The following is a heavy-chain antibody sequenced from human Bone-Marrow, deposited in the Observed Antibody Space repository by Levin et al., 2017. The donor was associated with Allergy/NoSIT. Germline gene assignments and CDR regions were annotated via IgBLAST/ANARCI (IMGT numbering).Heavy chain of an antibody. D-gene: IGHD2-21*01. CDR2: IIPVLGKT. Sequence: KISCKVSGGTFSTYGINWVRQAPGQGLEWMERIIPVLGKTYYAQKFQGRVTITADESTSTAYMEVSSLISEDTAVYYCSRDGPSGVDNSYYYGMDVWGQGTTVTVSS. CDR1: GGTFSTYG. J-gene: IGHJ6*02. V-gene: IGHV1-69*11. CDR3: SRDGPSGVDNSYYYGMDV.